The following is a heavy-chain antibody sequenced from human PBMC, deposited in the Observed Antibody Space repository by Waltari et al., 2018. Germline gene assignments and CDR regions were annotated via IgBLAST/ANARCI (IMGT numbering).Heavy chain of an antibody. CDR1: GGSFSGYY. J-gene: IGHJ4*02. D-gene: IGHD3-9*01. CDR3: ASGSNILTGYYSRIRYYFDY. CDR2: INPRGSP. V-gene: IGHV4-34*01. Sequence: QVQLQQWGAGLLKPSETLSLTCAVYGGSFSGYYWSWIRQPPGKGLEWIGEINPRGSPNYNLSIKSRVTISVDTAKNQFSLKLSCVTAADTAVYYCASGSNILTGYYSRIRYYFDYWGQGTLVTVSS.